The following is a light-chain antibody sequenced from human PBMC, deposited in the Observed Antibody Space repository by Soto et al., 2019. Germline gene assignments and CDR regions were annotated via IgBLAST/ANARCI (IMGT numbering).Light chain of an antibody. CDR1: QSVSSN. V-gene: IGKV3-15*01. J-gene: IGKJ1*01. Sequence: EIVMTQSPAPLSVSPGERATLSCRARQSVSSNLAGYQQRPGQAPRLLIYGASTRATGIPARFSGSGSGTEFTLTISSLQSEEFAVYYCQQYNNWPQSRTVGQGTKVEIK. CDR2: GAS. CDR3: QQYNNWPQSRT.